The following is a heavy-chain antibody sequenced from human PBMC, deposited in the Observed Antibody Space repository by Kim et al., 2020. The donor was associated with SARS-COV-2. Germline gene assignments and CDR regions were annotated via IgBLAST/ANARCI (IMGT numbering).Heavy chain of an antibody. CDR2: INAGNGNT. CDR1: GYTFTSYA. CDR3: ARVGYDFWSGYYYYYGMDV. J-gene: IGHJ6*02. D-gene: IGHD3-3*01. Sequence: ASVKVSCKASGYTFTSYAMHWVRQAPGQRLEWMGWINAGNGNTKYSQKFQGRVTITRDTSASTAYMELSSLRSEDTAVYYCARVGYDFWSGYYYYYGMDVWGQGTTVTVSS. V-gene: IGHV1-3*01.